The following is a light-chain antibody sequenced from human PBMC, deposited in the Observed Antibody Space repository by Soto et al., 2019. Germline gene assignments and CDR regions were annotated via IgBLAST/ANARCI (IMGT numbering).Light chain of an antibody. V-gene: IGKV1-5*03. Sequence: DIQMTQSPSTLSASVGDRVTITCRASQTISSCLAWYQQKPGKAPKVLIYNASNLESGVPSRFSGSGSGTEFTLTISSLQPDDFATYYCQQYNSNPYTFGQGTKLEIK. CDR2: NAS. CDR1: QTISSC. CDR3: QQYNSNPYT. J-gene: IGKJ2*01.